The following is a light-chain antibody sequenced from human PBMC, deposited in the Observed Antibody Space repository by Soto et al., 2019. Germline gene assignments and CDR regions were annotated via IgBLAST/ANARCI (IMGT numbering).Light chain of an antibody. CDR3: CSYADTCSNV. Sequence: QSVLTQPRSVSGSPGQSVTISCTGTSSDVGGYDYVSWYQHHPGKAPKLIIYDVTQRPSGIPDRFSGSKSGNTASLTISGLQADDEADYPCCSYADTCSNVFGSGKKVTV. CDR2: DVT. V-gene: IGLV2-11*01. J-gene: IGLJ1*01. CDR1: SSDVGGYDY.